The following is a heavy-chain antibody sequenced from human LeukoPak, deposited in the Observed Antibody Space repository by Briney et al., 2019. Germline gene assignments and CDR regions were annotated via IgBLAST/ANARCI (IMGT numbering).Heavy chain of an antibody. V-gene: IGHV1-8*02. CDR2: INPNSGNT. Sequence: GASVKVSCKASGYTFTGYYMHWVRQAPGQGLEWMGWINPNSGNTGYAQKFQGRVTMTRNTSISTAYMELSSLRSEDTAVYYCARLLGYCSSTSCLNWFDPWGQGTLVTVSS. D-gene: IGHD2-2*01. CDR3: ARLLGYCSSTSCLNWFDP. J-gene: IGHJ5*02. CDR1: GYTFTGYY.